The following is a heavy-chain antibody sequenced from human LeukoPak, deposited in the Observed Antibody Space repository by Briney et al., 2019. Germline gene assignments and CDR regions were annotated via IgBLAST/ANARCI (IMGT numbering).Heavy chain of an antibody. CDR2: ISYDGSNN. D-gene: IGHD2-15*01. J-gene: IGHJ3*02. CDR3: AREGALSLSVMVAATARGAFDI. CDR1: GCTFSSYA. V-gene: IGHV3-30-3*01. Sequence: GGSLSLSCAASGCTFSSYAMHWVRKAPGKGQGLVAVISYDGSNNYYADSVKGGFTISRDNSKNTLYLQMNSLRAEDTAVYYCAREGALSLSVMVAATARGAFDIWGQGTMATVSS.